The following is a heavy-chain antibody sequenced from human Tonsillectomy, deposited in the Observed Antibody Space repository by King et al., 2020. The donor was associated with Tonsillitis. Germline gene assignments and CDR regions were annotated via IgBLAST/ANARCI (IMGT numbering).Heavy chain of an antibody. CDR2: ISGDGGRT. J-gene: IGHJ6*03. CDR1: GFTFDDYA. V-gene: IGHV3-43*02. Sequence: EVQLVESGGGVVQPGGSLRLSCAASGFTFDDYAMHWVRQAPGKGLEWVSLISGDGGRTYYADSVKGRFTISRDNSKSSLCLQMNSLRTEDTALYYCAKDAGSSSTWAPVYIDVWGKGTTVTVSS. CDR3: AKDAGSSSTWAPVYIDV. D-gene: IGHD2-2*01.